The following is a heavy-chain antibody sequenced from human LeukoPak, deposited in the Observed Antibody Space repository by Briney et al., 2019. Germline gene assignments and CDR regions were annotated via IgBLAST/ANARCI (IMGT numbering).Heavy chain of an antibody. Sequence: ASVKVSCKASGGTFSSYAISWVRQAPGQGLEWMGGIIPIFGTANYAQKFQGRVTITADKSTSTAYMELSSLRSEDTAVYYCARACYGSGFLCRHNNWFDPWGQGTLVTVSS. V-gene: IGHV1-69*06. CDR3: ARACYGSGFLCRHNNWFDP. CDR2: IIPIFGTA. CDR1: GGTFSSYA. D-gene: IGHD3-10*01. J-gene: IGHJ5*02.